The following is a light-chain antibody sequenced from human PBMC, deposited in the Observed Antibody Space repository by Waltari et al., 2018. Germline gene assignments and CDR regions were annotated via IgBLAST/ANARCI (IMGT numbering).Light chain of an antibody. J-gene: IGLJ3*02. V-gene: IGLV1-40*01. CDR1: SSNIGAGFD. CDR2: FNN. Sequence: QSVLTQPPSLSGAPGQRVTISCAGNSSNIGAGFDVPWYQQFPGSAPRLLISFNNNRPSGVPDRFSASKSGTSASLAVSGLQAQDEADYYCQSYDISLSAYVFGGGTKLTVL. CDR3: QSYDISLSAYV.